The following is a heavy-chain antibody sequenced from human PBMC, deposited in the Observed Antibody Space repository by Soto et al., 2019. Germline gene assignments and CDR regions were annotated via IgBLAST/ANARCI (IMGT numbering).Heavy chain of an antibody. J-gene: IGHJ4*02. D-gene: IGHD6-13*01. CDR2: IYSGVST. Sequence: PGGSLRLSCAASGFTVSSNYMSWVRQAPGKGLEWVSVIYSGVSTYYADSVKGRFTISRDNSKNTLYLQMNSLRAEDTAVYYCARGQRLIAAAGLDYWGQGTLVTVSS. CDR1: GFTVSSNY. V-gene: IGHV3-53*01. CDR3: ARGQRLIAAAGLDY.